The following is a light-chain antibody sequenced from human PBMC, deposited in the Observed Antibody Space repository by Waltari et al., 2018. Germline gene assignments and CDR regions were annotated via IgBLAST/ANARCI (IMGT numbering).Light chain of an antibody. V-gene: IGKV1-17*01. J-gene: IGKJ1*01. CDR3: LQHNSYPRT. Sequence: DIQMTQSPSSLSASVGDTVTITCRASQGISSYLNWFQQKPGKAPKLLIYAATTLHSGVPSRFSGSGSGTEFTLTISSLQPEDFAAYYCLQHNSYPRTFGQGTKVEIK. CDR1: QGISSY. CDR2: AAT.